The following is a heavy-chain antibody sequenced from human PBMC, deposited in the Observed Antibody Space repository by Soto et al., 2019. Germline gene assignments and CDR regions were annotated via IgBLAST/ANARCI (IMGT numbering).Heavy chain of an antibody. CDR1: GFTFSSYA. CDR3: AKPLSGWYTFDY. V-gene: IGHV3-23*01. D-gene: IGHD6-19*01. Sequence: GGSLRLSCAASGFTFSSYAMSWVCQAPGKGLEWVSGISGSGGSTYYADSVKGRFTISRDNSETTLYLQMNSLRAEDTAVYYCAKPLSGWYTFDYWGQGTLVTVSS. J-gene: IGHJ4*02. CDR2: ISGSGGST.